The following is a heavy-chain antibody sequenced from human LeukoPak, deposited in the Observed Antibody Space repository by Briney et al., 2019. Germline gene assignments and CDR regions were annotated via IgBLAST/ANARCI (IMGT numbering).Heavy chain of an antibody. CDR3: AKGSSGYFLDY. Sequence: LPWGSLRLSCAASGVTFSSYAMTWVRQAPGKGLEWVSSRSNDGGGTTYEDFVQGRFTISRDNYKNPVFLQMNSLRAEDTALYYCAKGSSGYFLDYWGQGTLVTVSS. J-gene: IGHJ4*02. CDR1: GVTFSSYA. V-gene: IGHV3-23*01. D-gene: IGHD3-22*01. CDR2: RSNDGGGT.